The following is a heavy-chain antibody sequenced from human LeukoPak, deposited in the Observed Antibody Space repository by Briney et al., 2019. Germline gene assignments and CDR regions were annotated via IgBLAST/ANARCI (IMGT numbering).Heavy chain of an antibody. CDR2: IYTSGST. D-gene: IGHD3-9*01. Sequence: SETLSLTCTVSGGSISSYYWSWIRQPAGKGLEWIGRIYTSGSTNYNPSLMSRVTMSVDTSKNQFSLKLSSVTAADTAVYHCAREGDDILTGYPARNFDYWGQGTLVTVSS. CDR1: GGSISSYY. V-gene: IGHV4-4*07. J-gene: IGHJ4*02. CDR3: AREGDDILTGYPARNFDY.